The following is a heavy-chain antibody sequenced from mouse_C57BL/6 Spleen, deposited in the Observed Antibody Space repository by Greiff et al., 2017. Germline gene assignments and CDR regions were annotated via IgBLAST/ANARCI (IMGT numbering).Heavy chain of an antibody. J-gene: IGHJ1*03. CDR3: ARDYYGSGYDYWYCDV. CDR1: GFTFSDYY. CDR2: INYDGSST. Sequence: EVMLVESEGGLVQPGSSMKLSCTASGFTFSDYYMAWVRQVPEKGLEWVANINYDGSSTYYLDSLKSRFIISRDNAKNILYLQMSSMKSEDTATYYCARDYYGSGYDYWYCDVWGTGTSVTVSS. V-gene: IGHV5-16*01. D-gene: IGHD1-1*01.